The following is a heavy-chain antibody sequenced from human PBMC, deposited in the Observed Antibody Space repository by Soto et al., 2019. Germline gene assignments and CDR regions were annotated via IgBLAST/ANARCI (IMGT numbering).Heavy chain of an antibody. CDR2: ITPIYPTT. V-gene: IGHV1-69*13. Sequence: ASVKVSCKASGGTFYTYTFSWVRQAPGQGLEWMGSITPIYPTTNYAEKFQGRLTVTADGSTNTAYMELNSLTSDDTAVYYCARIPRYSFPTSDDLDSWGQGTLVTVSS. CDR1: GGTFYTYT. J-gene: IGHJ4*02. D-gene: IGHD5-18*01. CDR3: ARIPRYSFPTSDDLDS.